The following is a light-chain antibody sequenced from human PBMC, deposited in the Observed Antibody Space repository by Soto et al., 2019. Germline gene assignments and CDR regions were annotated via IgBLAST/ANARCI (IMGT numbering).Light chain of an antibody. Sequence: EIVLTQSPGTLSLSPGERATLSCRASQSVSSSYLAWYQQKPGQAPRLLIYGASSTATGIPDRFSGSGSGTDFTLTISRLEPEDFAVYYCPQYGSSPPWTFGQGTKVEIK. CDR1: QSVSSSY. J-gene: IGKJ1*01. CDR3: PQYGSSPPWT. V-gene: IGKV3-20*01. CDR2: GAS.